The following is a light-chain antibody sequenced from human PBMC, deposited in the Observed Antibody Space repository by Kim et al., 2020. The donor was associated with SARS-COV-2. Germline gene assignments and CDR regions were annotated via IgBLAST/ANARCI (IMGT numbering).Light chain of an antibody. CDR2: SNN. V-gene: IGLV1-44*01. Sequence: QSVLTQPPSASGTPGQRVTISCSGSRSNIGTNTVNWYQQLPGTAPKLLIYSNNQRPSGVPDRFSGSKSGTSASLAVSGLQSEDEVDYYCAAWDEGLNGLVFGGGTQLTVL. CDR3: AAWDEGLNGLV. CDR1: RSNIGTNT. J-gene: IGLJ2*01.